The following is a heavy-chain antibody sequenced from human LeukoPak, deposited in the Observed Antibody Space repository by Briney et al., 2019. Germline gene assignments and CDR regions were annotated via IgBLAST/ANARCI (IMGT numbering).Heavy chain of an antibody. V-gene: IGHV1-69*13. CDR3: ATPPPVYSYSNHYYYMDV. Sequence: SVKVSCKVSGGTSSVFAFYWVRQAPGQGLEWMGRIIPLFGTVNYAQNFQGRPTNSADQSTNTVHLELSSLISEDTAVYYCATPPPVYSYSNHYYYMDVWGKGTTVIVSS. D-gene: IGHD1-26*01. CDR2: IIPLFGTV. CDR1: GGTSSVFA. J-gene: IGHJ6*03.